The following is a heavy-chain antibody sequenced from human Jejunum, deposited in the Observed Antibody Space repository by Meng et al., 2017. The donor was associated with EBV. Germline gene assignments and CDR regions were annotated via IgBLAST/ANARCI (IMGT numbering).Heavy chain of an antibody. V-gene: IGHV3-30-3*01. J-gene: IGHJ4*02. CDR2: ISNDGNNK. CDR3: TREWGADY. CDR1: GFTFSGHA. D-gene: IGHD3-16*01. Sequence: VQLVEAGGGVVQPGRFLRLSCAASGFTFSGHAMQWVRQAPGKGLKWVALISNDGNNKYYADSVKGRFTISRDNSKNTLYLQMNSLRVDDTALYYCTREWGADYWGQGTLVTVSS.